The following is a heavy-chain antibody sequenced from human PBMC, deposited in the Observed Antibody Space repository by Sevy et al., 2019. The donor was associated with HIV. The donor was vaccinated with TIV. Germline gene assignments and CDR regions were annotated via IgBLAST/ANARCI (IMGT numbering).Heavy chain of an antibody. J-gene: IGHJ4*02. CDR1: GLTVGSLS. CDR2: IYSAGTT. Sequence: GGSLRLSCVASGLTVGSLSINWVRQAPGQGLEWVSLIYSAGTTFYSDYVKGRFTISRDNANNSLELQMNSLRAEDTAVYYCAKDRTFGGVTPFDYWGQGALVTVSS. CDR3: AKDRTFGGVTPFDY. D-gene: IGHD3-16*01. V-gene: IGHV3-53*01.